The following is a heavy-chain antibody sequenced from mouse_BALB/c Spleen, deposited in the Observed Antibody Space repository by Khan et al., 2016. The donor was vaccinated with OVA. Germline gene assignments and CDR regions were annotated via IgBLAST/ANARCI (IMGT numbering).Heavy chain of an antibody. J-gene: IGHJ3*01. CDR1: GYTFTSYY. V-gene: IGHV1S81*02. D-gene: IGHD2-4*01. Sequence: QVQLQQPGAELVKPGASVKLSCKASGYTFTSYYMYWVKQRPGQGLEWIGGINPSNGGTNFNEKFKSKATLTVDKSSSTAYMQLSSLTSEDSAVYYCTRVGAWATMIPWFAYWGQGTLVTVSA. CDR2: INPSNGGT. CDR3: TRVGAWATMIPWFAY.